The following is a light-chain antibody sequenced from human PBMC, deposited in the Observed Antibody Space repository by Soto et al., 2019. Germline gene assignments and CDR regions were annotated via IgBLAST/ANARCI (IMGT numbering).Light chain of an antibody. V-gene: IGKV1-39*01. Sequence: DIQVTQSPSSVSASVGDRVTITCRASQDIAGFLAWYQHKPGRAPELLIRTASSLQSGAPSRFSGSGSGTDFTLAINSLQPEDFATYYCQQSSRTPITFGQGTRLEIK. CDR1: QDIAGF. CDR3: QQSSRTPIT. CDR2: TAS. J-gene: IGKJ5*01.